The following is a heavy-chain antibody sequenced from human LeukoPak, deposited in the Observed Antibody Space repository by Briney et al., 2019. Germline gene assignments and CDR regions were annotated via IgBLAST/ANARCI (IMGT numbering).Heavy chain of an antibody. D-gene: IGHD1-26*01. CDR1: GGSISSYY. CDR3: ASPSGRYHADALDI. CDR2: IYYSGST. J-gene: IGHJ3*02. V-gene: IGHV4-59*01. Sequence: SETLSLTCTVSGGSISSYYWSWIRQPPGKGLEWIGYIYYSGSTNYNPSLKSRVTISVDTSKNQFSLKLSSVTAADTAVYYCASPSGRYHADALDIWGQGRLVIVSS.